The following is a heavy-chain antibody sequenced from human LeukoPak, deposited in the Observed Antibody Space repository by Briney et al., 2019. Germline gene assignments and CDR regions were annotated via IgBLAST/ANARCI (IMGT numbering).Heavy chain of an antibody. CDR1: GDSVSSNGAS. J-gene: IGHJ4*02. D-gene: IGHD3-3*01. CDR2: TYYRSQQWHS. CDR3: GRETDFGVVTN. V-gene: IGHV6-1*01. Sequence: SQTLSLTCAISGDSVSSNGASWNWIRQSPSRGLEWLGRTYYRSQQWHSDYAPSVKGRITLDPDTSKNQFSLQLNSMTPEDMAVYYCGRETDFGVVTNWGQGTLVTVSS.